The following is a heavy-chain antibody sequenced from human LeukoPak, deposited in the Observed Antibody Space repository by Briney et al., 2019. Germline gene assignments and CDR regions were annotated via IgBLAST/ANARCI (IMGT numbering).Heavy chain of an antibody. CDR3: ARDQFGELFQGMDV. D-gene: IGHD3-10*01. V-gene: IGHV4-30-4*01. CDR1: GGSIGSGDYY. J-gene: IGHJ6*02. CDR2: IYYSGST. Sequence: SQTLSLTCTVSGGSIGSGDYYWSWIRQPPGKGLEWIGYIYYSGSTYYNPSLKSRVTISVDTSKNQFSLKLSSVTAADTAVYYCARDQFGELFQGMDVWGQGTTVTVSS.